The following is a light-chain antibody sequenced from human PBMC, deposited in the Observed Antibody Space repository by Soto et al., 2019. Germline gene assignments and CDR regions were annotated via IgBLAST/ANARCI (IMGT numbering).Light chain of an antibody. CDR1: SSDVGDYNY. J-gene: IGLJ1*01. V-gene: IGLV2-14*01. CDR3: SSYTSISTEV. CDR2: EVS. Sequence: QPVLTQPASVSGSPGQSITISCTGTSSDVGDYNYVSWYQQHPGKAPKLMIYEVSNRPSGVSNRFSGSKSGNTASLTISGLQAEDEADYYCSSYTSISTEVFGTGTKVTVL.